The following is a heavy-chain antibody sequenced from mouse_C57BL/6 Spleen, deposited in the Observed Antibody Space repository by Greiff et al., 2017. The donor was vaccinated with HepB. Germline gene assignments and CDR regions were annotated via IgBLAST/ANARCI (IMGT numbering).Heavy chain of an antibody. J-gene: IGHJ1*03. V-gene: IGHV1-9*01. CDR1: GYTFTGYW. Sequence: QVQLQQSGAELMKPGASVKLSCKATGYTFTGYWIEWVKQRPGHGLEWIGEILPGSGSTNYNEKFKGKATFTADTSSNTAYMQLGSLTTEDSAIYYCARSYYYGSSYGYFDVWGTGTTVTVSS. CDR3: ARSYYYGSSYGYFDV. CDR2: ILPGSGST. D-gene: IGHD1-1*01.